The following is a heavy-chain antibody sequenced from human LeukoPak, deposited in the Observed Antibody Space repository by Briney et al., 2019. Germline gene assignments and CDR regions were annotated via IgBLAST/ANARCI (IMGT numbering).Heavy chain of an antibody. CDR3: AMSHVLRSYPFDY. J-gene: IGHJ4*02. D-gene: IGHD1-26*01. Sequence: SETLSLTCAVYGGSFSGYYWSWIRQPPGKGLEWIGEINHSRSTNYNPSLKSRVTISVDTSKNQFSLKLSSVTAADTAVYYCAMSHVLRSYPFDYWGQGTLVTVSS. CDR1: GGSFSGYY. CDR2: INHSRST. V-gene: IGHV4-34*01.